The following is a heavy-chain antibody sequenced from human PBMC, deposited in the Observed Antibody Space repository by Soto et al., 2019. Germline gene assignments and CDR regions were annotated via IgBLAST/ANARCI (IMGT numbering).Heavy chain of an antibody. CDR3: ARGEQYSGRIFDY. Sequence: PSQTLALNYAITGDSVSSNSAGWSWVRQSPSRGLEWLGRTYYRSKWYYEYAVSVRGRITINPDTSKNQYSLQLNSVTPEDTAVYFCARGEQYSGRIFDYWGQGSLVTVSS. CDR2: TYYRSKWYY. CDR1: GDSVSSNSAG. D-gene: IGHD1-26*01. J-gene: IGHJ4*01. V-gene: IGHV6-1*01.